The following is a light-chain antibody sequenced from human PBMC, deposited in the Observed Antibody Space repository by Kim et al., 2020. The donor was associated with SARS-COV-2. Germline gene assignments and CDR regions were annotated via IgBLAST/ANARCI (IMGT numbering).Light chain of an antibody. Sequence: SLYPGERAPLSCRASQSVSSYLAWYQQKPGQAPRLLIYDASNRATGIPARFSGSGSGTDFTLTISSLEPEDFAVYYCQQRSNWLTFGGGTKVDIK. CDR3: QQRSNWLT. CDR1: QSVSSY. V-gene: IGKV3-11*01. CDR2: DAS. J-gene: IGKJ4*01.